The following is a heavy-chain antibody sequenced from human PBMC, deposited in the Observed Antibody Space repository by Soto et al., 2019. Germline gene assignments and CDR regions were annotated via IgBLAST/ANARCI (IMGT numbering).Heavy chain of an antibody. V-gene: IGHV1-24*01. D-gene: IGHD3-3*01. CDR2: FDPEDGET. Sequence: SVKVSCHVSGYTLTELSMHWVRQAPVKGLEWMGGFDPEDGETIYAQKFQGRVTMTEDTSTDTAYMELRSLRSEDTAVYYCATWAYYDFWSGYLFDYWGQGTLVTVSS. CDR3: ATWAYYDFWSGYLFDY. J-gene: IGHJ4*02. CDR1: GYTLTELS.